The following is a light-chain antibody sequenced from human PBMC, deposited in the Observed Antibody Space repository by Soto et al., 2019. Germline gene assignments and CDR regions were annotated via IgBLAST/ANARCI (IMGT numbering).Light chain of an antibody. CDR2: EVS. CDR3: ISYTGSSTSYV. J-gene: IGLJ1*01. Sequence: QSALTQPASVSGSPGQSITISCSGTSSDVGSYDHVAWYQQFPGKTPKLMIYEVSNRPSGVSSRFSGSKSGNTASPTISGLQAEDEADYYCISYTGSSTSYVFGSGTKGTVL. CDR1: SSDVGSYDH. V-gene: IGLV2-14*01.